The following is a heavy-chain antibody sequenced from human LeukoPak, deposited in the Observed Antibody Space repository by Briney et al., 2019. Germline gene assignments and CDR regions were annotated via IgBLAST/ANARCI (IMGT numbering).Heavy chain of an antibody. D-gene: IGHD5-12*01. CDR2: MNPNSGNT. CDR3: ARGYKLRQRSVYNY. V-gene: IGHV1-8*01. Sequence: ASVKVSCKASGYTFTSYDINWVRQATGQGLEWMGWMNPNSGNTGYAQKFQGRVTMTRNTSISTAYMELSSLRSEDTAVYYCARGYKLRQRSVYNYWGQGTLVTVSS. J-gene: IGHJ4*02. CDR1: GYTFTSYD.